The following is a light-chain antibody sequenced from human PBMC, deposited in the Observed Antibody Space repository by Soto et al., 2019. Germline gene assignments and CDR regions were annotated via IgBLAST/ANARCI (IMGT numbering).Light chain of an antibody. J-gene: IGKJ2*01. V-gene: IGKV1-5*03. CDR3: QQYNSHSSYT. Sequence: DIQMTQSPSTLSASVGDRVTITCRASQSISSWLAWYQQKPGKAPKLLIYKASSLGSGVPSRFSGSGSGTEFTPTISSLQAEDFAIYYCQQYNSHSSYTFGQGTKLEIK. CDR2: KAS. CDR1: QSISSW.